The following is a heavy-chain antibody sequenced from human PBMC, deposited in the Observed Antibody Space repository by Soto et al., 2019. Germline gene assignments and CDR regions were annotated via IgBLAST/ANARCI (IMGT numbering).Heavy chain of an antibody. Sequence: XGTLSLTCTVSGGSISSYYWSWIRQPSGKGLEWIGRIYTSGSTNYNPSLKSRVTMSVDTSKNQFSLKLSSVTAADTAVYYCAREADYIFDYWGQGTLVTVSS. CDR2: IYTSGST. V-gene: IGHV4-4*07. CDR1: GGSISSYY. D-gene: IGHD2-2*02. J-gene: IGHJ4*02. CDR3: AREADYIFDY.